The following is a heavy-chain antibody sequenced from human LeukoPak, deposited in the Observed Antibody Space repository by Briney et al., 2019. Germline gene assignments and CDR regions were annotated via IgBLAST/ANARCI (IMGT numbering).Heavy chain of an antibody. CDR3: ARVLVRGVIPPFHWFDP. Sequence: SETLSLTCAVSGDSISSGGYSWGWIRQPPGKGLEWIGYIYYSGSTNYNPSLKSRVTISVDTSKNQFSLKLSSVTAADTAVYYCARVLVRGVIPPFHWFDPWGQGTLVTVSS. J-gene: IGHJ5*02. CDR2: IYYSGST. V-gene: IGHV4-61*08. D-gene: IGHD3-10*01. CDR1: GDSISSGGYS.